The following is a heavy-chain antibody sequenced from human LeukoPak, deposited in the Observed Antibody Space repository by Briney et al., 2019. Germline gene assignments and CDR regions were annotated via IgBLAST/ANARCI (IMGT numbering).Heavy chain of an antibody. CDR2: INPNSGGT. D-gene: IGHD1-26*01. Sequence: ASVKVSCKASGYTFTGYYMHWVRQAPGQGLEWMGWINPNSGGTNYAQKFQGRVTMTRDTSISTAYMELSRLRSDDMAVYYCASPSGSSSTFDYWGQGTLVTVSS. J-gene: IGHJ4*02. V-gene: IGHV1-2*02. CDR3: ASPSGSSSTFDY. CDR1: GYTFTGYY.